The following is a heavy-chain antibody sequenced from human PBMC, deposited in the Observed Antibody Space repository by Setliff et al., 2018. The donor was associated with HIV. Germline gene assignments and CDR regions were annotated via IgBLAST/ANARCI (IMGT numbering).Heavy chain of an antibody. J-gene: IGHJ5*02. Sequence: PSETLSLTCTVSGGSISSSSYYWGWIRQPPGKGLEWIGSICNTGSIHYNPSLESRVTISVDTSKNDFSLKMTSVTAADTAVYYCARHANPTVITDIPFDPWGQGTLVTVSS. CDR2: ICNTGSI. D-gene: IGHD4-17*01. CDR3: ARHANPTVITDIPFDP. CDR1: GGSISSSSYY. V-gene: IGHV4-39*01.